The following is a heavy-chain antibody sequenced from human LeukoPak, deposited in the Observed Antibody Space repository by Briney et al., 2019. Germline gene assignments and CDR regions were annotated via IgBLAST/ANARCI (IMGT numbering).Heavy chain of an antibody. J-gene: IGHJ4*02. D-gene: IGHD4-17*01. CDR3: ARHETYYGDSAGLDY. Sequence: PSETLSLTCTVSGGSISSYYWSWIRQPPGKGLEWIGYIYYSGSTNYNPSLKSRVTISVDTSKNQFSLKLSSVTAADTAVYYCARHETYYGDSAGLDYWGQGTLVTVSS. V-gene: IGHV4-59*08. CDR1: GGSISSYY. CDR2: IYYSGST.